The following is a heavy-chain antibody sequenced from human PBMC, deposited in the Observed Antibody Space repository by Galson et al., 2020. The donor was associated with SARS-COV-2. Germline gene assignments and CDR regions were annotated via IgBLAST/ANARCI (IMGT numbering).Heavy chain of an antibody. V-gene: IGHV3-30*03. CDR2: ISYDGSNK. D-gene: IGHD1-26*01. CDR1: GFTFSSSG. CDR3: ARPLGGSYSLGMDV. Sequence: TGGSLRLSCAASGFTFSSSGMHWVRQAPGKGLEWVAVISYDGSNKYYADSVKGRFTISRDNSKNTLYLQMNSLRAEDTAVYYCARPLGGSYSLGMDVWGQGTTVTVSS. J-gene: IGHJ6*02.